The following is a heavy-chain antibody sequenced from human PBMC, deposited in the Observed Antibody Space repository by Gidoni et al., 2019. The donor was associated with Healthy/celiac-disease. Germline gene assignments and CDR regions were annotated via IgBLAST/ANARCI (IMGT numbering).Heavy chain of an antibody. V-gene: IGHV3-7*01. J-gene: IGHJ4*02. Sequence: EVQLVESGGGLVQPGVSLRLSCAASGFTFSSYWMSWVRQAPGKGLEWVANIKKDGSEKYYVDSVKGRFTISRDNAKNSLYLQMNSLRAEDTAVYYCARYTLGRIAVAGTLDYWGQGTLVTVSS. CDR2: IKKDGSEK. D-gene: IGHD6-19*01. CDR1: GFTFSSYW. CDR3: ARYTLGRIAVAGTLDY.